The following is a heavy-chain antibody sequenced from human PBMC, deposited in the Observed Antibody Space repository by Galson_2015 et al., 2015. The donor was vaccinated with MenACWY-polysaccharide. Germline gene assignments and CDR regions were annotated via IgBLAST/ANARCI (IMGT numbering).Heavy chain of an antibody. V-gene: IGHV3-30*02. Sequence: SLRLSCAASGFTFSGFDMHWVRQAPGKGLEWVAFIRYDGSNKYYADSVKGRFTISRDNSKNTLYLQMNSMRAEDTAVYYCAKTLGADYWGQETLVTVSS. CDR3: AKTLGADY. D-gene: IGHD3-16*01. CDR1: GFTFSGFD. J-gene: IGHJ4*02. CDR2: IRYDGSNK.